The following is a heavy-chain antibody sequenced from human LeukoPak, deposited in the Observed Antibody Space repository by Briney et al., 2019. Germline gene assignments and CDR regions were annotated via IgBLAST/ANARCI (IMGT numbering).Heavy chain of an antibody. Sequence: SGTLSLTCAVYGGSFSGYYWSWIRQPPGKGLEWIGEIDHSGSTNYNPSLKSRVTISVDTSKNQFSLKLSSVTAADTAVYYCARLRGLYDFWSRDYWGQGTLVTVSS. D-gene: IGHD3-3*01. J-gene: IGHJ4*02. CDR2: IDHSGST. CDR1: GGSFSGYY. V-gene: IGHV4-34*01. CDR3: ARLRGLYDFWSRDY.